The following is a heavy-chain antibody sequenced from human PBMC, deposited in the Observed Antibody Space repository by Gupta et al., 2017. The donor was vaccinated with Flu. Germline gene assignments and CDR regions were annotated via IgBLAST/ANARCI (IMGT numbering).Heavy chain of an antibody. CDR2: ISGSGGST. D-gene: IGHD3-10*01. V-gene: IGHV3-23*01. J-gene: IGHJ4*02. Sequence: CPASGFTFSRYAMSWVRQAPGKGLEWVSAISGSGGSTYYADSVKGRFTISRDNSKNTLYLQMNSLRAEDTAVYYCAKDFPYYYGSGLLFDYWGQGTLVTVSS. CDR1: GFTFSRYA. CDR3: AKDFPYYYGSGLLFDY.